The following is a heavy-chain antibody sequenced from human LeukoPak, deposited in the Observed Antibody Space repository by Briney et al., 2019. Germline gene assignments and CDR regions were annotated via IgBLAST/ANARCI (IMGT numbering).Heavy chain of an antibody. CDR2: ISSSGSTI. CDR1: GFTFSDYY. J-gene: IGHJ5*02. D-gene: IGHD6-19*01. CDR3: ARGTSSGWFGAQGNWFDP. Sequence: GGSLRLSCAASGFTFSDYYMSWIRQAPGKGLEWVSYISSSGSTIYYADSVKGRFTISRDNAKNSLYLQMNSLRAEDTAVYYCARGTSSGWFGAQGNWFDPWGQGTLVTVSS. V-gene: IGHV3-11*01.